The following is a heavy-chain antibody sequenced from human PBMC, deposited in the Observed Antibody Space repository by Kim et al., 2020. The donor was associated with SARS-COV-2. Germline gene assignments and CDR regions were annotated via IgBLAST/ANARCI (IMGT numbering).Heavy chain of an antibody. CDR3: ARIPIFGVVIGFDY. V-gene: IGHV4-34*01. CDR1: GGSFSGYY. Sequence: SETLSLTCAVYGGSFSGYYWSWIRQPPGKGLEWIGEINHSGSTNYNPSLKSRVTISVDTSKNQFSLKLSSVTAADTAVYYCARIPIFGVVIGFDYWGQGTLVTVSS. CDR2: INHSGST. D-gene: IGHD3-3*01. J-gene: IGHJ4*02.